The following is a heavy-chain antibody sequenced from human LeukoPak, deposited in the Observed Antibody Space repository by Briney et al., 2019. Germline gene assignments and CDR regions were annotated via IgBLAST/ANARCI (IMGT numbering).Heavy chain of an antibody. CDR1: GFTFSSYP. V-gene: IGHV3-30*04. J-gene: IGHJ4*02. CDR2: ESYDGITE. CDR3: ARELRDTPDFDY. Sequence: VRCLRVSCAAPGFTFSSYPMYWGRQGPGKGLEWVEIESYDGITEYYADAVKSRFIISRDNSKAMPYQKMNRMRAEDTAFYYCARELRDTPDFDYWGQGTLVTVSS. D-gene: IGHD2-15*01.